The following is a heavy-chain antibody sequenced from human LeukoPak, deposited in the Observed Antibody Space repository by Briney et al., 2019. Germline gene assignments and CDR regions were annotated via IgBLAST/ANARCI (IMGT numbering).Heavy chain of an antibody. V-gene: IGHV1-24*01. D-gene: IGHD6-19*01. CDR2: FDPEDGET. J-gene: IGHJ4*02. Sequence: ASVTVSCKVSGYTLTELSMHWVRQAPGKGLEWMGGFDPEDGETIYAQKFQGRVTMTEDTSTDTAYMELSSLRSEDTAVYYCATVEKVYSSGWYFDYWDQGTLVTVSS. CDR3: ATVEKVYSSGWYFDY. CDR1: GYTLTELS.